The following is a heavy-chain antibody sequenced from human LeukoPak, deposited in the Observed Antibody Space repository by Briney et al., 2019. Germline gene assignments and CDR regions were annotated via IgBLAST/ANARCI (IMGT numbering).Heavy chain of an antibody. D-gene: IGHD5-12*01. CDR2: MYYSGNS. J-gene: IGHJ4*02. V-gene: IGHV4-59*11. CDR3: ARGGIRGYSAFDNLDF. CDR1: GASIRSHY. Sequence: PSETLSLTCTVSGASIRSHYWSWIRQPPGKGLEWIGYMYYSGNSNYNPALKSRVTISVDTSKNQFSLTLTSVTVADTAFYYCARGGIRGYSAFDNLDFWGLGTHDTVSS.